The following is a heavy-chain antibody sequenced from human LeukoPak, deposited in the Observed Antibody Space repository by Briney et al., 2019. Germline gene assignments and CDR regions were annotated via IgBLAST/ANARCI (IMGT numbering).Heavy chain of an antibody. CDR3: ARWTMVRGVQWFDP. D-gene: IGHD3-10*01. CDR1: GFTFSSYS. J-gene: IGHJ5*02. CDR2: ISSSSSYI. V-gene: IGHV3-21*04. Sequence: PGGSLRLSCAASGFTFSSYSMNWVRQAPGKGLEWVSSISSSSSYIYYADSVKGRFTISRDNAKNSLYLQMNSLRAEDTAMYYCARWTMVRGVQWFDPWGQGTLVTVSS.